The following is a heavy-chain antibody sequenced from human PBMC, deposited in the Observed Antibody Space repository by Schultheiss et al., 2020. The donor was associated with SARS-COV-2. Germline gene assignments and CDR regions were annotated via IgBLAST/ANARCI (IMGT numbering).Heavy chain of an antibody. J-gene: IGHJ4*02. CDR1: GFTVSSNE. V-gene: IGHV3-38-3*01. CDR3: ARAGLGPLDY. Sequence: GGSLRLSCAASGFTVSSNEMSWVRQAPGKGLEWVSSISGGSTYYADSRKGRFTISRDNSKNTLHLQMNSLRAEDTAVYYCARAGLGPLDYWGQGTLVTVSS. CDR2: ISGGST. D-gene: IGHD6-19*01.